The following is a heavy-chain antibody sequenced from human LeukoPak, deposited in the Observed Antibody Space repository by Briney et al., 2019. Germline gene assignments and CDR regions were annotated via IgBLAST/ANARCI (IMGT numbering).Heavy chain of an antibody. CDR2: IYYSGST. D-gene: IGHD6-19*01. J-gene: IGHJ3*02. CDR1: GGSISSYY. CDR3: AGSIAVAGTLVIDAFDI. Sequence: PSETLSLTCTVSGGSISSYYWSWIRQPPGKGLEWIGYIYYSGSTNYNPSLKSRVTISVDTSKNQFSLKLSSVTAADTAVYYCAGSIAVAGTLVIDAFDIWGRGTMVTVSS. V-gene: IGHV4-59*01.